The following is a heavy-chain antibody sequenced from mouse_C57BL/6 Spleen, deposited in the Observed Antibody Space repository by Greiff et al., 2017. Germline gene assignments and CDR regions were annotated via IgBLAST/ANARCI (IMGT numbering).Heavy chain of an antibody. D-gene: IGHD1-1*01. Sequence: QVQLQQSGPELVKPGASVKISCKASGYAFSSSWMNWVKQRPGKGLEWIGRIYPGDGDTNYNGKFKGKATLTADKSSSTAYMTLSSQTSEDSSVYFCARDTTTVGFDYWGQGTTLTVSS. J-gene: IGHJ2*01. V-gene: IGHV1-82*01. CDR1: GYAFSSSW. CDR3: ARDTTTVGFDY. CDR2: IYPGDGDT.